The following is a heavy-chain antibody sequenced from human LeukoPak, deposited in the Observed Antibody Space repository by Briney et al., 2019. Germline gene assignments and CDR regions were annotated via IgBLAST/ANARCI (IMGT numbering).Heavy chain of an antibody. CDR3: ARVRRPDYDYGRLWFDP. V-gene: IGHV1-69*01. Sequence: SVKVSRKASGGTFSSYAISWVRQAPGQGLEWMGGIIPIFGTANYAQKFQGRVTITADESTSTAYMELSSLRSEDTAVYYCARVRRPDYDYGRLWFDPWGQGTLVTVSS. CDR1: GGTFSSYA. J-gene: IGHJ5*02. D-gene: IGHD4-17*01. CDR2: IIPIFGTA.